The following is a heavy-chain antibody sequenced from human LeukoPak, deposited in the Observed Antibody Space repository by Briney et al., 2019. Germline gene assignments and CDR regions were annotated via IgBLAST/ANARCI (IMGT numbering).Heavy chain of an antibody. CDR3: ARQPSYYYDSSGYHHDAFDI. V-gene: IGHV4-39*01. CDR1: GGSISSSSYY. D-gene: IGHD3-22*01. CDR2: IYYSGST. J-gene: IGHJ3*02. Sequence: SKTLSLTCTVSGGSISSSSYYWGWIRQPPGKGLEWIGSIYYSGSTYYNPSLKSRVTISVDTSKNQFSLKLSSVTAADTAVYYCARQPSYYYDSSGYHHDAFDIWGQGTMVTVSS.